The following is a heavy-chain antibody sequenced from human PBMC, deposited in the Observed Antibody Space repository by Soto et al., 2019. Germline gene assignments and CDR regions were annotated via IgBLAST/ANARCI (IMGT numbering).Heavy chain of an antibody. V-gene: IGHV3-7*01. J-gene: IGHJ6*03. D-gene: IGHD3-9*01. Sequence: PGGSLRLSCAASGFSCSSWWMSWVRQGPGKGREGVANIKQDGSEKYYVDSVKGRFPISRDNATNSLYLQLNRLRAEDTAVYYCARTYYDILTGYYLIYYYHYYMDVWGQGTPVTVSS. CDR2: IKQDGSEK. CDR1: GFSCSSWW. CDR3: ARTYYDILTGYYLIYYYHYYMDV.